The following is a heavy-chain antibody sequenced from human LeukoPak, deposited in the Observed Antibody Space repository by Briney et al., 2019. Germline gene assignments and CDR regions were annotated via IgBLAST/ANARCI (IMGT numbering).Heavy chain of an antibody. V-gene: IGHV1-2*02. CDR2: INPNSGGT. J-gene: IGHJ4*02. CDR3: ARIPAATPFDY. D-gene: IGHD2-2*02. CDR1: GYTFTSYD. Sequence: ASVKVSCKASGYTFTSYDINWVRQAPGQGLEWMGWINPNSGGTNYAQKFQGRVTMTRDTSISTAYMELSRLRSDDTAVYYCARIPAATPFDYWGQGTLVTVSS.